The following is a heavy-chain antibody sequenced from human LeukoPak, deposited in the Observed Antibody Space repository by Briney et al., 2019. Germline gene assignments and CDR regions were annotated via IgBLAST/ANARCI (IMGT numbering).Heavy chain of an antibody. V-gene: IGHV4-34*01. Sequence: SETLSLTCAVYGGSFSGYYCSWIRQPPGKGLEWIGEINHSGSTNYNPSLKSRVTISVDTSKNQFSLKLSSVTAADTAVYYCARELLRGFDPWGQGTLVTVSS. J-gene: IGHJ5*02. CDR3: ARELLRGFDP. CDR2: INHSGST. CDR1: GGSFSGYY. D-gene: IGHD1-26*01.